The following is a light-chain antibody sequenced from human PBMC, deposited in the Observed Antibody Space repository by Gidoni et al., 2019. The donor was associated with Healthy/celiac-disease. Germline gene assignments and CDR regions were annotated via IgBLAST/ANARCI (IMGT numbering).Light chain of an antibody. CDR1: QSVSSY. V-gene: IGKV3-11*01. Sequence: ELVLTQSPATLSLSPGERATLSCRASQSVSSYLAWYQQKPGQTPRLLIYDTSNRATGIPARFSGSGSGTDFTLTISSLEPEDFVVYYCQQRSNWPPSLTFGGGTKVEIK. CDR2: DTS. CDR3: QQRSNWPPSLT. J-gene: IGKJ4*01.